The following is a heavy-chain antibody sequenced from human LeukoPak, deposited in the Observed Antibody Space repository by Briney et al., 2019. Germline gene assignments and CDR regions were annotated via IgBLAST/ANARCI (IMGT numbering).Heavy chain of an antibody. Sequence: GGSLRLSCAASGFTFSSYGMHWVRQAPGKGLEWVAVIWYDGSNKYYADSVKGRFTISRDNSKNTLYLQMNSLRAEDTAVYYCARVSVRYSGYDDYYGMDVWGQGTTVTVSS. CDR1: GFTFSSYG. V-gene: IGHV3-33*08. J-gene: IGHJ6*02. CDR2: IWYDGSNK. CDR3: ARVSVRYSGYDDYYGMDV. D-gene: IGHD5-12*01.